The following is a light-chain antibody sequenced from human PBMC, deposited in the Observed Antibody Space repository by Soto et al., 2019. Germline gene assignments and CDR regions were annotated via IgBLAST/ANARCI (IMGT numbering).Light chain of an antibody. J-gene: IGKJ1*01. CDR3: LEYNTWPWT. CDR2: GAS. Sequence: EIVLTQSPGTLSLSPGKRATLSCRASQSISSSYLAWYQQRPGQAPRLLIYGASSRATGIPDRFSGSGSGTEFTLTISRLEPEDFAVYYCLEYNTWPWTFGQGTKVDIK. CDR1: QSISSSY. V-gene: IGKV3-20*01.